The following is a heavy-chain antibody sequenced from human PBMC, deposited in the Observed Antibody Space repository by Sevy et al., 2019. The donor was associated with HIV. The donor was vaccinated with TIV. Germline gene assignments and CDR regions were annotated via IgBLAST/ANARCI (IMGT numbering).Heavy chain of an antibody. CDR1: GGSFSGYY. CDR3: ARAPRYGDSQRDYYYYMDV. J-gene: IGHJ6*03. Sequence: SETLSLTCAVYGGSFSGYYWSWIRQPPGKGLEWIGEINHSGSTNYNPSLKSRVTISVDTSKNQFSLKLSSVTAADTAVYYCARAPRYGDSQRDYYYYMDVWGKGTTVTVSS. D-gene: IGHD4-17*01. V-gene: IGHV4-34*01. CDR2: INHSGST.